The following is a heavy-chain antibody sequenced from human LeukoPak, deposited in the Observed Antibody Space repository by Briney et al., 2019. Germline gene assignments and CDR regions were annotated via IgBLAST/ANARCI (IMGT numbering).Heavy chain of an antibody. Sequence: SSETLSLTCTVPGGSISSYYWSWIRQPPRKGLGWSGYIYYSGSTNYDPSLKSRVTISVDTSKNQFSLKLSSVTAADTAWYYCARELSYGSVPLHAGYWGQGTRVTVSS. CDR1: GGSISSYY. D-gene: IGHD3-10*01. V-gene: IGHV4-59*01. CDR2: IYYSGST. CDR3: ARELSYGSVPLHAGY. J-gene: IGHJ4*02.